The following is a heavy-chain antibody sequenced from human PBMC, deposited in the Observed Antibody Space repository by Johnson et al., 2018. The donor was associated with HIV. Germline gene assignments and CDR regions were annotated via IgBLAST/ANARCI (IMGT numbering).Heavy chain of an antibody. V-gene: IGHV3-33*05. D-gene: IGHD6-19*01. CDR1: SSYW. CDR2: ISYDGSNK. CDR3: AKGTSRGWADAFDV. Sequence: SSYWMSWVRQAPGKGLEWVALISYDGSNKYYADSVKCRSTISRDNFKKTVHLQMNSLRAEDTAVYYCAKGTSRGWADAFDVWGQGTMVTVSS. J-gene: IGHJ3*01.